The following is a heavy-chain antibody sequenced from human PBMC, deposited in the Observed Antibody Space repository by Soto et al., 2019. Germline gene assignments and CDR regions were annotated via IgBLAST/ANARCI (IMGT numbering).Heavy chain of an antibody. CDR2: ISDDGDKR. Sequence: PGGSLRLSCVGSGFTFSNYGMHWVRQPPGKGLEWVALISDDGDKRYYAGSVRGRLIISRDNSKDTLYLQMNSLGPDDTAVYFCAKARVRIVGANSFDYWGQGTPVTVS. D-gene: IGHD1-26*01. J-gene: IGHJ4*02. V-gene: IGHV3-30*18. CDR1: GFTFSNYG. CDR3: AKARVRIVGANSFDY.